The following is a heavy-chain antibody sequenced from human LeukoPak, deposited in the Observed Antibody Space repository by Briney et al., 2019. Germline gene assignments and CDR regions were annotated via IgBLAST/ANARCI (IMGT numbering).Heavy chain of an antibody. CDR1: GGSISSGDYY. CDR2: IYYSGST. CDR3: ARARRVVAPDYFDY. D-gene: IGHD3-22*01. Sequence: SETLSLTCTVSGGSISSGDYYWSWIRQPPGKVLEWIGYIYYSGSTYYNLSLKSRVTISVDTSKNQFSLKLSSVTAADTAVYYCARARRVVAPDYFDYWGQGTLVTVSS. V-gene: IGHV4-30-4*08. J-gene: IGHJ4*02.